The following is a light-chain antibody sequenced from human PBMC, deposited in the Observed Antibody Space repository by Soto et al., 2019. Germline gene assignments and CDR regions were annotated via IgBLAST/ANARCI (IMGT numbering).Light chain of an antibody. V-gene: IGKV3-20*01. CDR3: QQYGSSTWT. CDR1: QSVSSTY. Sequence: EIVLTQSPGTLSLSPGERATLSCRASQSVSSTYLAWYRQKPGQAPRLLIYGASSRDTGIPDRFSGSGSGTEFTLNISRLEPQHFAVYYCQQYGSSTWTFGKGTTVE. J-gene: IGKJ1*01. CDR2: GAS.